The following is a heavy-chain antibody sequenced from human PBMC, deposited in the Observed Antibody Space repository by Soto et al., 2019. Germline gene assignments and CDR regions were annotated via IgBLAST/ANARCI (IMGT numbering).Heavy chain of an antibody. CDR1: GYSFSDYW. CDR2: IYPGDSET. V-gene: IGHV5-51*01. J-gene: IGHJ5*02. D-gene: IGHD2-15*01. CDR3: ARRLGYNSGGSWHNWFDP. Sequence: GESLKISCKGSGYSFSDYWIGWVRQMPGKGLEWMGIIYPGDSETIYSPSFQGQVIMSVDKSISSAYLQWSSLKASDTATYYCARRLGYNSGGSWHNWFDPWGQGTLVTVSS.